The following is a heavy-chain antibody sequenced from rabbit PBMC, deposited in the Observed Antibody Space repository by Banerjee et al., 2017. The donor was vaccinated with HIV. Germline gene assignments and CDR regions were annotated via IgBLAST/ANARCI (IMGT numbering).Heavy chain of an antibody. CDR1: GFTLSNDYY. V-gene: IGHV1S45*01. CDR3: ARDLKGSGWNIDL. CDR2: IVAGSSGST. D-gene: IGHD4-1*01. J-gene: IGHJ4*01. Sequence: QEQLVESGGGLVQPEGSLTLTCKASGFTLSNDYYMCWVRQAPGKGLEWIGCIVAGSSGSTYYASWAKGRFTISKTSSTTVTLQMPSLTAADTATYFCARDLKGSGWNIDLWGQGTLVTVS.